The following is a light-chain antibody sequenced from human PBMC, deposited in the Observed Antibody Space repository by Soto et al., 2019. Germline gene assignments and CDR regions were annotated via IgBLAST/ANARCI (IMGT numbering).Light chain of an antibody. CDR3: HQYENWPQT. V-gene: IGKV3D-15*01. Sequence: EIVLTQSPATLSLSPGERATLSCRASPSVTNYLAWYQQKPGQAPRLVIYGAFNRATGIPARFSGSGSGTEFTLTISSLQSEDFALYYCHQYENWPQTFGQGTKVDI. J-gene: IGKJ1*01. CDR2: GAF. CDR1: PSVTNY.